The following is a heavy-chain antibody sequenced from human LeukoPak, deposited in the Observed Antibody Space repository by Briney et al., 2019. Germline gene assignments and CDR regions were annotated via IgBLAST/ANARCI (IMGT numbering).Heavy chain of an antibody. CDR3: SRDIYSIAE. CDR2: IHSDGGTT. D-gene: IGHD1-26*01. CDR1: GFTSSDYW. V-gene: IGHV3-74*01. J-gene: IGHJ4*02. Sequence: PGGSLRLSCAASGFTSSDYWMHWVRQAPGKGLMWVSLIHSDGGTTNYADSVKGRFTISRDSARNTVYLQMNSLTVEDTAVNYCSRDIYSIAEWGQGTLVTVSS.